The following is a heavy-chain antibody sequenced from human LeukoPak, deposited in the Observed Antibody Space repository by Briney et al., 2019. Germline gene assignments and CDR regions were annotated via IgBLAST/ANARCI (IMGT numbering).Heavy chain of an antibody. J-gene: IGHJ6*02. V-gene: IGHV3-9*01. CDR3: AKDRRTSYYYYVMDV. CDR2: ISWNSGSI. CDR1: GFTFDDYA. Sequence: PGGSLRLSCAASGFTFDDYAMHWVRQAPGKGLEWVSGISWNSGSIGYADSVKGRFTISRDNAKNSLYLQMNSLRAEDTALYYCAKDRRTSYYYYVMDVWGQGTTVTVSS.